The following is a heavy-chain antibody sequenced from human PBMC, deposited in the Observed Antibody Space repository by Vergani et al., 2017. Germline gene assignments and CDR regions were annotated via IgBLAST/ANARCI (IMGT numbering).Heavy chain of an antibody. J-gene: IGHJ5*02. D-gene: IGHD3-10*01. CDR1: GSSMSGYY. Sequence: QVRLQESGPGLVKPSETLSLTCSVSGSSMSGYYWSWIRQPPGKELEWIGYMYHSGSTKYNPSLETRVTISGDTSKNQFSLKLNSVTAADTAVYYCGRVADFYGLGSRLLDLWGQGILVTVSS. V-gene: IGHV4-59*01. CDR2: MYHSGST. CDR3: GRVADFYGLGSRLLDL.